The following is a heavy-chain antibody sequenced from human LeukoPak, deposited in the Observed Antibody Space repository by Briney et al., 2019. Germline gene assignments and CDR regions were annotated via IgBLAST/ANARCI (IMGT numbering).Heavy chain of an antibody. Sequence: SETLSLTCTVPVGSISSYYWSWIRQPPGKGLEWIGYIYYSGSTNYNPSLKSRVTISVDTSKKPFSLKLSSVTAADTAVYYCAGGWYHVFDIWGQGTMVTVSS. CDR1: VGSISSYY. CDR2: IYYSGST. D-gene: IGHD6-13*01. J-gene: IGHJ3*02. CDR3: AGGWYHVFDI. V-gene: IGHV4-59*01.